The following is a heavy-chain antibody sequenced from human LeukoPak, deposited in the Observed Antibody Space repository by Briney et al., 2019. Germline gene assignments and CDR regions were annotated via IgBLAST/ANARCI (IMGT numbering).Heavy chain of an antibody. CDR3: TKGRSNHY. V-gene: IGHV3-7*01. CDR1: GFTFSDFW. Sequence: GGSLRLSCAASGFTFSDFWTGWVRQAPGKGLEWVANINQGGSEGYYVDSVKGRFTISRDNAKKSLFLQMNSLRAEDTAVYYCTKGRSNHYWGQGTLVTVST. J-gene: IGHJ4*02. D-gene: IGHD4-11*01. CDR2: INQGGSEG.